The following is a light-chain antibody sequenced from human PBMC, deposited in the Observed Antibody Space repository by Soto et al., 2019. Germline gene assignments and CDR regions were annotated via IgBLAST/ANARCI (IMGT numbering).Light chain of an antibody. CDR3: QQTFSAPFT. V-gene: IGKV1-39*01. J-gene: IGKJ5*01. CDR2: ETS. CDR1: QSISKY. Sequence: DLQMTQSPSSLSASVGDGVTITCRASQSISKYLSWYQQKPGKAPKLLIYETSGLQSGVPSRFIGRGSGTDFTLTISSLQPEDFATFYCQQTFSAPFTFGQGTRLEIK.